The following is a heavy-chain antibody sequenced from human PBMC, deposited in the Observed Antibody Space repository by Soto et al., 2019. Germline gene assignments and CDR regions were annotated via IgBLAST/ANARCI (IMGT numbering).Heavy chain of an antibody. CDR3: AAARGYCSGGSCYAGWYFDY. CDR2: IYYSGST. CDR1: GGSVSSGSYY. D-gene: IGHD2-15*01. Sequence: SETLSLTCTVSGGSVSSGSYYGSWIRQPPGKGLEWIGYIYYSGSTNYNPSLKSRVTISVDTSKNQFSLKLSSVTAADTAVYYCAAARGYCSGGSCYAGWYFDYWGQGTLVTVSS. J-gene: IGHJ4*02. V-gene: IGHV4-61*01.